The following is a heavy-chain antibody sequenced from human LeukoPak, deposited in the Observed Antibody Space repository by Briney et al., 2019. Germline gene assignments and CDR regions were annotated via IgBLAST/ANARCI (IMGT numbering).Heavy chain of an antibody. Sequence: PWEALSLTCTVSGGSISSYYWSWIRQPPGKGLEWIGYTYYSGSANYNPSLKSRVTISVDTSKNQFSLKLSSVTAADTAVYYCARNQGVVAWRDYMDVWGKGSTVTVSS. V-gene: IGHV4-59*01. D-gene: IGHD3-3*01. CDR1: GGSISSYY. CDR3: ARNQGVVAWRDYMDV. J-gene: IGHJ6*03. CDR2: TYYSGSA.